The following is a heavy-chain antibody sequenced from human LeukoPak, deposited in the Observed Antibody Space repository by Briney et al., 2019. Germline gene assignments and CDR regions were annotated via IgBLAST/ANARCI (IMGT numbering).Heavy chain of an antibody. V-gene: IGHV4-39*02. CDR1: GGSISSSSYY. J-gene: IGHJ4*02. D-gene: IGHD5-18*01. CDR3: ARDTAGFDY. CDR2: IYYNGNT. Sequence: SETLSLTCTVSGGSISSSSYYWGWIRQPPGKGLEWIGSIYYNGNTYYNPSLKSRVTISVDTSKNHFSLKLSAVTAADTAVYYCARDTAGFDYWGQGTLVTVSS.